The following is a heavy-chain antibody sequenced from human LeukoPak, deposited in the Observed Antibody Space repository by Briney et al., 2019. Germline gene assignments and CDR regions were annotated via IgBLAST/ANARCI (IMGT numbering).Heavy chain of an antibody. CDR2: MNPNSGNT. D-gene: IGHD3/OR15-3a*01. CDR3: ARDVRGDWLLVSYYYYGMDV. Sequence: ASVKVSCKASGYIFTGYYMHWVRQATGQGLEWMGWMNPNSGNTGYAQKFQGRVTMTRNTSISTAYMELSSLRSEDTAVYYCARDVRGDWLLVSYYYYGMDVWGQGTTVTVSS. J-gene: IGHJ6*02. CDR1: GYIFTGYY. V-gene: IGHV1-8*02.